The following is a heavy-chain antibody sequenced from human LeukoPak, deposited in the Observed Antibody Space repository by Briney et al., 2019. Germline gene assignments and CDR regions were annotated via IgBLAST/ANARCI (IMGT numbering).Heavy chain of an antibody. CDR1: GXSFSGYY. Sequence: SETLSLTCAVYGXSFSGYYWSWIRQPPGKGLEWIGEINHSGSTDYNPSLKSRVTISVDTSKNQFSLKLSSVTAADTAVYYCARDAWAFDIWGQGTMVTVSS. CDR3: ARDAWAFDI. CDR2: INHSGST. J-gene: IGHJ3*02. D-gene: IGHD2-2*01. V-gene: IGHV4-34*01.